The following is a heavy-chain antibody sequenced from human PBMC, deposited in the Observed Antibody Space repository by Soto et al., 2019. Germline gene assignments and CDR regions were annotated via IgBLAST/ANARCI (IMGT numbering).Heavy chain of an antibody. V-gene: IGHV4-34*01. J-gene: IGHJ5*02. CDR1: CGSIIDYY. CDR3: ARDQGRGRTDA. Sequence: SETLSLTCAFYCGSIIDYYWSWIRQPPGKGLEWIGEVNHSGSTNYNPSLKSRVTISVDTSKNQFSLRVNSVTVADTAVYYCARDQGRGRTDAWGQGNLVTVSS. D-gene: IGHD3-10*01. CDR2: VNHSGST.